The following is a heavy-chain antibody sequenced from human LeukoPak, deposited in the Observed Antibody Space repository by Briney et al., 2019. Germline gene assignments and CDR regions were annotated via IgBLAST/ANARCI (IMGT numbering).Heavy chain of an antibody. J-gene: IGHJ4*02. Sequence: SETLSLTCTVSGGSISSYYWSWIRQPPGKGLEWIETINYSGDTYYNPSLKSRVTISVDSSKNQFSLKLSSVTAADTAVYYCARGDYYEYWGQGTLDTVSS. CDR3: ARGDYYEY. V-gene: IGHV4-59*12. CDR2: INYSGDT. CDR1: GGSISSYY.